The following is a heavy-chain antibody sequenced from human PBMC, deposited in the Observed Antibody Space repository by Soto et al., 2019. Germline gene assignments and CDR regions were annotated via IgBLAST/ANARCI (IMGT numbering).Heavy chain of an antibody. D-gene: IGHD2-2*01. V-gene: IGHV3-30-3*01. CDR2: ISYDGSNK. Sequence: HPGGSLRLSCAASGFTFSSYAMHWVRQAPGKGLEWVAVISYDGSNKYYADSVKGRFTISRDNSKNTLYLQMNSLRAEDTAVYYCARSGEVVPAAPYYYYYGMDVWGQGTAVTVSS. J-gene: IGHJ6*02. CDR1: GFTFSSYA. CDR3: ARSGEVVPAAPYYYYYGMDV.